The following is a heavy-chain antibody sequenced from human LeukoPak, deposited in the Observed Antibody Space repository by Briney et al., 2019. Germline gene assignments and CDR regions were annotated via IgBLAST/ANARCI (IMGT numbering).Heavy chain of an antibody. J-gene: IGHJ4*02. CDR2: INPNSGGT. CDR3: ASGTHSSSSNLFDY. CDR1: GYTFTGYY. D-gene: IGHD6-6*01. Sequence: GASVKVSCKXSGYTFTGYYMHWVRQAPGQGLEWMGRINPNSGGTNYAQKFQGRVTMTRDTSISTAYMELSRLRSDDTAVYYCASGTHSSSSNLFDYWGQGTLVTVSS. V-gene: IGHV1-2*06.